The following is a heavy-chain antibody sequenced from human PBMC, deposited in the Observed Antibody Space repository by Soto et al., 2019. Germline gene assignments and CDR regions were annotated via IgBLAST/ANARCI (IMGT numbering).Heavy chain of an antibody. CDR3: ARVPDR. Sequence: SETLSLTCTVSGGSISNYYWSWIRQPPGKGLEWIGFIYYSGSTYYNPSLESRVTFSLDTSKNQFSLKLFSVTVADTAVYYCARVPDRWGQGTLVTVSS. D-gene: IGHD2-2*01. V-gene: IGHV4-59*12. CDR2: IYYSGST. CDR1: GGSISNYY. J-gene: IGHJ5*02.